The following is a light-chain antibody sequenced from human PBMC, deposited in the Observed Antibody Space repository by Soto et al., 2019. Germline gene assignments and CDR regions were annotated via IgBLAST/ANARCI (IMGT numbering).Light chain of an antibody. J-gene: IGKJ4*01. CDR2: DAS. CDR1: QTVRNNY. CDR3: QQFSSYPLT. V-gene: IGKV3-20*01. Sequence: EFVLTQSPGTLSLSPGERATLSCMASQTVRNNYLAWYQQKPGQAPRLLIYDASTRATGIPDRFSGGGSGTDFTLAISRLEPEDSAVYYCQQFSSYPLTFGGGTKV.